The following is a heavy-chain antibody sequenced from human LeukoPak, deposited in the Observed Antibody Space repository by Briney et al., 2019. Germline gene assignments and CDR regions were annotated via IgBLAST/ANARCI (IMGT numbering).Heavy chain of an antibody. V-gene: IGHV4-31*03. CDR2: IYYSGST. J-gene: IGHJ6*02. CDR1: GGSISSGGYY. CDR3: ARVQAARYYYYGMDV. Sequence: TPSETLSLTCTVSGGSISSGGYYWSWIRQHPGKGLEWIGYIYYSGSTYYNPSLKSRVTISVDTSKNQFSLKLSSVTAADTAVYYCARVQAARYYYYGMDVWGQGTTVTVSS. D-gene: IGHD2-15*01.